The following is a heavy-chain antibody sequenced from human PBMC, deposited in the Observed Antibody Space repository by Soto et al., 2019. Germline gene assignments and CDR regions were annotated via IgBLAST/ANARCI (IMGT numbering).Heavy chain of an antibody. Sequence: SVKVSCKASGGTSSSYAISWVRQAPGQGLEWMGGIIPIFGTANYAQKFQGRVTITADESTSTAYMELSSLRSEDTAVYYCASDRGVVIMTYWGQGTLVTVSS. CDR2: IIPIFGTA. V-gene: IGHV1-69*13. CDR3: ASDRGVVIMTY. J-gene: IGHJ4*02. CDR1: GGTSSSYA. D-gene: IGHD3-3*01.